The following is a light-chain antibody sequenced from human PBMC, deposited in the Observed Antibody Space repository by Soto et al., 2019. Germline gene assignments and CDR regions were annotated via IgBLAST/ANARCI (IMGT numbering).Light chain of an antibody. V-gene: IGKV1-39*01. CDR1: QSISSY. CDR3: QQSYSTLVT. CDR2: AAS. Sequence: DIQMTQSPSSLSASVRDRVTITCRASQSISSYLNWYQQKPGKAPKLLIYAASSLQSGVPSRFSGSGSGTDFTLTISSLQPEDFATYYCQQSYSTLVTFGQGTKVDIK. J-gene: IGKJ1*01.